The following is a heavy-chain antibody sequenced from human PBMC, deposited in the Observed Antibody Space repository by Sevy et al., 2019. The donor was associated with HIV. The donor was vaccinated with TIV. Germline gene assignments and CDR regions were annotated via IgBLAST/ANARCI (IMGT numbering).Heavy chain of an antibody. CDR1: GGTFSSYA. V-gene: IGHV1-69*13. D-gene: IGHD2-2*02. J-gene: IGHJ4*02. CDR2: IIPIFGTA. Sequence: ASVKVSCKASGGTFSSYAISWVRQAPGQGLEWMGGIIPIFGTANYAQKFQGRVTITADESTSTAYMELSSLRSEDTAVYYCAVFDYLNVEMGYTFDYWGPGTLVTVSS. CDR3: AVFDYLNVEMGYTFDY.